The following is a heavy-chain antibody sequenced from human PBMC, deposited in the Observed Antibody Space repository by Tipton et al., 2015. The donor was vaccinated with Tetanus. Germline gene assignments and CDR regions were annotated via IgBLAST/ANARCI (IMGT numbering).Heavy chain of an antibody. CDR1: GLSFSDYF. CDR2: ISDTASTI. J-gene: IGHJ6*02. CDR3: ARRSLTNYGLDV. Sequence: GSLRLSCAASGLSFSDYFMGWVRQAPGEGLEWISYISDTASTIHYADSVRGRFTISRDNAKESLFLEMNSLRAEDTAVYFCARRSLTNYGLDVWGQGTPVTVSS. D-gene: IGHD1-1*01. V-gene: IGHV3-11*04.